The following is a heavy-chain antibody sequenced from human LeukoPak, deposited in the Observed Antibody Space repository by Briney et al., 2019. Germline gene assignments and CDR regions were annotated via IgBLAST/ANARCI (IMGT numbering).Heavy chain of an antibody. J-gene: IGHJ6*04. Sequence: QPGGSLRLACVASGFTFSSYEMNWVRQAPGKGLEWVSYISSSGSTIYYADSVKGRFTISRDNAKNSLYLQMNSLRAEDTAVYYCAELGITMIGGVWGKGTTVTISS. CDR3: AELGITMIGGV. CDR2: ISSSGSTI. V-gene: IGHV3-48*03. CDR1: GFTFSSYE. D-gene: IGHD3-10*02.